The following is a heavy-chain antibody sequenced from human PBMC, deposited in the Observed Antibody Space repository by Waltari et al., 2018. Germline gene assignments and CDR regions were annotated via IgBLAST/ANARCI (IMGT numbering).Heavy chain of an antibody. D-gene: IGHD2-2*02. V-gene: IGHV3-21*01. CDR3: ARDCSSTSCYKGDFDY. J-gene: IGHJ4*02. Sequence: EVQLVESGGGLVKPGGSLRLYCPASGFTFRSYSMNGVRQAPGKGLEWVSSISSSSSYIYYADSVKGRFTISRDNAKNSLYLQMNSLRAEDTAVYYCARDCSSTSCYKGDFDYWGQGTLVTVSS. CDR2: ISSSSSYI. CDR1: GFTFRSYS.